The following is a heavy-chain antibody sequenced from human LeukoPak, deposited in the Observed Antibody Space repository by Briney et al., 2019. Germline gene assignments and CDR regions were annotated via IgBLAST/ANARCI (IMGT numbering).Heavy chain of an antibody. CDR2: IKQDGSEI. D-gene: IGHD2-21*02. V-gene: IGHV3-7*03. Sequence: GGSLRLSCAASGFTLSSYWMIWVRQAPGKGLEWVANIKQDGSEISYVDSVKGRFTISRDNAKNSLYLQMNSLRAEDTAVYYCAREAACGGDCYYFDYWGQGTLVTVSS. J-gene: IGHJ4*02. CDR1: GFTLSSYW. CDR3: AREAACGGDCYYFDY.